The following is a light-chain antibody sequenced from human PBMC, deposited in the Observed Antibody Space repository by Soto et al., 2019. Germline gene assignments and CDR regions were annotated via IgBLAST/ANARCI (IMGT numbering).Light chain of an antibody. CDR2: GAS. J-gene: IGKJ1*01. CDR3: QQYVSSVT. V-gene: IGKV3-20*01. CDR1: QSVDSSF. Sequence: EIVLTQSPGSLSLSPGERATLSCRASQSVDSSFFAWYQHKPGQAPRLLIYGASNRATGIPDRFSGRGSGTDFTLTITGLEPEDFEVYYCQQYVSSVTFGQGTKVEIK.